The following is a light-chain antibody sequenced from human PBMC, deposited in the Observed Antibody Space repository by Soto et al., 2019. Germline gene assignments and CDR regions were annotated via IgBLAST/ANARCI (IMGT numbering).Light chain of an antibody. CDR3: QQYYNSPLT. CDR2: WAS. CDR1: QSVLSSSDNRNY. J-gene: IGKJ4*01. Sequence: DIVMTQSPHSLAVPLGERATIHCKSSQSVLSSSDNRNYLAWYQQKAGQSPKLLIYWASSRESGVPDRFSGAGSGTDFTLNISSLQAEDAAVYYCQQYYNSPLTFGGGTKVDI. V-gene: IGKV4-1*01.